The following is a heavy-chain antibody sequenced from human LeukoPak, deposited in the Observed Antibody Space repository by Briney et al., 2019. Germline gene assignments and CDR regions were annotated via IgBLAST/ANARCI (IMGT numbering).Heavy chain of an antibody. V-gene: IGHV3-20*04. Sequence: PGGSLRLSCAASGFTFSSYSMNWVRQAPGKGPEWVSGINWSGGSTGYADSVKGRFTISRDNAKNSLYLQMNSLRAEDTALYYCVGGLTAAGTPAADAFDIWGQGTMVTVSS. CDR2: INWSGGST. CDR1: GFTFSSYS. CDR3: VGGLTAAGTPAADAFDI. J-gene: IGHJ3*02. D-gene: IGHD6-13*01.